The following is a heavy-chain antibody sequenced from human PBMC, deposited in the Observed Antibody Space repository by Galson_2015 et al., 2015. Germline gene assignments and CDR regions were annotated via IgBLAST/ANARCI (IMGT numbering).Heavy chain of an antibody. J-gene: IGHJ4*02. V-gene: IGHV5-51*01. D-gene: IGHD1-26*01. CDR3: ARRKSGTPPSPFDY. CDR2: IYPGDSET. Sequence: QSGAEVKKPGESLKISCKVSGYSFTTYWIGWVRQLPGRGLEWMGIIYPGDSETRYSPSFQGQVTISADKSVSTAYLQWSSLKALDTAMYFCARRKSGTPPSPFDYWGQGTLVTVSS. CDR1: GYSFTTYW.